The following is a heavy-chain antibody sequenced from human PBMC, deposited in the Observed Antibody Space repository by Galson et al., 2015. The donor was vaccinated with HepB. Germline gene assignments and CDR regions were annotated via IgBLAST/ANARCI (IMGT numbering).Heavy chain of an antibody. CDR1: GFTFGDYA. CDR3: TSIYYGSGRAIYYYGMDV. V-gene: IGHV3-49*03. Sequence: LRLSCAASGFTFGDYAMSWFRQAPGKGLEWVGFIRSKAYGGTTEYAASVKGRFTISRDDSKSIAYLLMNSLKTEDTAVYYCTSIYYGSGRAIYYYGMDVWGQGTTVTVSS. D-gene: IGHD3-10*01. J-gene: IGHJ6*02. CDR2: IRSKAYGGTT.